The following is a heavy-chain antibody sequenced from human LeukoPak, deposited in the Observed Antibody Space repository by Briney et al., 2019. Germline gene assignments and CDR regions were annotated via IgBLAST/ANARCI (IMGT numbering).Heavy chain of an antibody. CDR2: IYYSGST. J-gene: IGHJ4*02. V-gene: IGHV4-59*08. Sequence: PLETLSLTCAVSGGSISSYYWSWIRQPPGKGLEWIGHIYYSGSTNYNPSLKSRVTISVDTSKKQFSLKVSSVTAADTAVYYCARQQGYFDYWGQGTLVTVSS. CDR1: GGSISSYY. CDR3: ARQQGYFDY.